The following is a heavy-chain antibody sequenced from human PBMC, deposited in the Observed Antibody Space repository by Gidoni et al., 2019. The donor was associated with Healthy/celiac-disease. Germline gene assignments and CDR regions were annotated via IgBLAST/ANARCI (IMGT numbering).Heavy chain of an antibody. CDR3: ARGGSWWRGGFDY. Sequence: QVQLVQSGAEVKKPGDSVKVSCKASGYTFTSYYMHWVRQAPGQGLEWMGIINPSGGSPSYAQKFQGRVTMARDTSTSTVYMELSSLRSEDTAVYYCARGGSWWRGGFDYWGQGTLVTVSS. CDR1: GYTFTSYY. V-gene: IGHV1-46*01. D-gene: IGHD2-8*02. J-gene: IGHJ4*02. CDR2: INPSGGSP.